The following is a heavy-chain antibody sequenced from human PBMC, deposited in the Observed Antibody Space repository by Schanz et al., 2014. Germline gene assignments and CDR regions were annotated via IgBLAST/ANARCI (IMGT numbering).Heavy chain of an antibody. D-gene: IGHD3-9*01. Sequence: EVQLVESGGGFVQPGGSLGLSCAASGFTISSYSMNWVRQAPGKGLEWVSSISSSSSYIYYADSVKGRFTISRDNAKNSLYLQMNSLRAEDTALYYCARDSGPYYDKSMDVWGQGTTXAVSS. J-gene: IGHJ6*02. CDR2: ISSSSSYI. CDR3: ARDSGPYYDKSMDV. CDR1: GFTISSYS. V-gene: IGHV3-21*01.